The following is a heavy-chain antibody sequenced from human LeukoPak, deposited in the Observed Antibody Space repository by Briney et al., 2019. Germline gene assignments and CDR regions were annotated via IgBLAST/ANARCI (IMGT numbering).Heavy chain of an antibody. Sequence: SETLSLICAVYGGSFSGYYWSWIRQPPGKGLEWIGEINHSGSTNYNPSLKSRVTISVDTSKNQFSLKLSSVTAADTAVYYCARARYSSGWYLLYYFDYWGQGTLVTVSS. CDR2: INHSGST. V-gene: IGHV4-34*01. CDR3: ARARYSSGWYLLYYFDY. CDR1: GGSFSGYY. D-gene: IGHD6-19*01. J-gene: IGHJ4*02.